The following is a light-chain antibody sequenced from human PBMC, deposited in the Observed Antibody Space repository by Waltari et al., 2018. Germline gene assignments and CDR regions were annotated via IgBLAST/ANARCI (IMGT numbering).Light chain of an antibody. V-gene: IGLV3-21*01. CDR2: YDN. Sequence: SYVLTQPPSVSVALGETARITCGGNNNESKSVHWYRQRPGQAPVVVISYDNDRAAGIPEQFSGSNSGTTATLTISRVEAGDEADYYCQAWDANTDPGVFGTGTEVTVL. CDR3: QAWDANTDPGV. J-gene: IGLJ1*01. CDR1: NNESKS.